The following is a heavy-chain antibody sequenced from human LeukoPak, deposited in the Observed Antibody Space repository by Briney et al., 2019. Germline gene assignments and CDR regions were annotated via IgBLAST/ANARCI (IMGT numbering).Heavy chain of an antibody. CDR1: GGSISSSSYY. CDR3: ARVPSLGGYDQRGEGYFDY. D-gene: IGHD5-12*01. J-gene: IGHJ4*02. CDR2: IYYSGST. Sequence: SETLSLTCTVSGGSISSSSYYWGWIRQPPGKGLEWIGSIYYSGSTYYNPSLKSRVTISVDTSKNQFSLKLSSVTAADTAVYYCARVPSLGGYDQRGEGYFDYWGQGTLVTVSS. V-gene: IGHV4-39*07.